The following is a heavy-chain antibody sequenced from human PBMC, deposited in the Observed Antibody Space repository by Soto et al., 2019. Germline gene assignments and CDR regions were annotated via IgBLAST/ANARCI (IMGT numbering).Heavy chain of an antibody. J-gene: IGHJ4*02. CDR2: INTSGGST. V-gene: IGHV1-46*01. D-gene: IGHD1-20*01. CDR1: GYSFTSYY. Sequence: QVQLVQSGAEVKKPGASVKVSCKASGYSFTSYYMHWVRQAPGQGLEWMGVINTSGGSTSYAQKFQDRVTMTRDTSTSTVYMELSSLRSEDTAVYYCARDPHNNYFDYWGQGTLVTVSS. CDR3: ARDPHNNYFDY.